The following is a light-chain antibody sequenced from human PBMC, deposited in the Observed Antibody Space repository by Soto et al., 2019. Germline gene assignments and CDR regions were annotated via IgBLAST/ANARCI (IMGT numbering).Light chain of an antibody. V-gene: IGKV3-20*01. CDR3: HQYVRWPWT. J-gene: IGKJ1*01. CDR1: QSVSSSS. Sequence: QGSTVSRGASQSVSSSSLAWYQQKPGHAPRLLIYDASIRATGIPDRFSGSGSGTDFTLTISRLEPEDFAVYNCHQYVRWPWTFGQGTKLDIK. CDR2: DAS.